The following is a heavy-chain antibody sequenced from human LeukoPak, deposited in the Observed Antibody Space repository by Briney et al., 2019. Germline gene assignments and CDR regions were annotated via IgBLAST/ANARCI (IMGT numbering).Heavy chain of an antibody. J-gene: IGHJ4*02. D-gene: IGHD3-10*01. CDR3: ARQGPTLHGESRITMVRGVITPDFDY. CDR1: GYSFTSYW. V-gene: IGHV5-51*01. Sequence: GEPLKISCKGSGYSFTSYWIGWVRQMPGKGLEWMGIIYPGDSDTRYSPSFQGQVTISADKSISTAYLQWSSLKASDTAMYYCARQGPTLHGESRITMVRGVITPDFDYWGQGTLVTVSS. CDR2: IYPGDSDT.